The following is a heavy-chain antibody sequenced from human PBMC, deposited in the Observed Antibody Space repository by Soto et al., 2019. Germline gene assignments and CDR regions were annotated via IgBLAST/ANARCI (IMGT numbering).Heavy chain of an antibody. CDR1: SGSFNAYY. J-gene: IGHJ3*01. V-gene: IGHV4-34*01. D-gene: IGHD3-10*01. CDR2: VDQSGGI. CDR3: ARGNYYGPLKSRAFDL. Sequence: VEQRGAGLLRPSETLSLTCSVSSGSFNAYYWSWIRQPPGKEPEWLAGVDQSGGINYNPSLKSRVTISVDTSKKPFSLRLTSVPAADTAVYYCARGNYYGPLKSRAFDLWGQGTVVTVSS.